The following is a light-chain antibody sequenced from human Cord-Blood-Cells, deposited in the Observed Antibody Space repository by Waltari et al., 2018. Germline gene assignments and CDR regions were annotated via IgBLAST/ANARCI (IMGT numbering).Light chain of an antibody. CDR2: GKN. CDR1: SLRSYY. J-gene: IGLJ3*02. Sequence: SSELTQYPAVSVALGQTVRITCQGASLRSYYASWYQQKPGQAPVLVIYGKNTRPSGIPDRFSGSSSGNTASLTITGAQAEDEADYYCNSRDSSGNRVFGGGTKLTVL. CDR3: NSRDSSGNRV. V-gene: IGLV3-19*01.